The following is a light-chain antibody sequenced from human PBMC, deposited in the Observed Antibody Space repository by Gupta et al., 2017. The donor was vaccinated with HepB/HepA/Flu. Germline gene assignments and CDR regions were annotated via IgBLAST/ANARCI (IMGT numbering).Light chain of an antibody. Sequence: ASVGDRVTITCRASQSIVIWLAWYRQKPGKPPNLLIHQASTLHSGVPSRFSGNGSGTEFTLTISSLQPDDFATYYCQQYNTYPISFGQGTKLEIK. V-gene: IGKV1-5*03. J-gene: IGKJ2*03. CDR3: QQYNTYPIS. CDR1: QSIVIW. CDR2: QAS.